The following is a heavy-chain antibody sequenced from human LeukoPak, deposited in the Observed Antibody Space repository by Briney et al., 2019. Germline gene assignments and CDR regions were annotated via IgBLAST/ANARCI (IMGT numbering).Heavy chain of an antibody. J-gene: IGHJ3*02. CDR3: ASLLQSSSYVI. CDR2: IYLDGSDT. D-gene: IGHD6-13*01. Sequence: GKSLKISCRGSGYKFTDYWIAWVRQMPGKGLEWMGGIYLDGSDTTYSPSFQGQVTMSVDKSITTAYLHWNTLRASDTAIYYWASLLQSSSYVIWGQGTMITVSS. V-gene: IGHV5-51*01. CDR1: GYKFTDYW.